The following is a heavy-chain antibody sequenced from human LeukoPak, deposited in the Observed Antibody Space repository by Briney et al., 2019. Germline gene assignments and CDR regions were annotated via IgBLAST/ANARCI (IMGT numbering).Heavy chain of an antibody. V-gene: IGHV3-7*01. CDR3: ARETCINGECYFYFDY. Sequence: GGSLRLSCAASGFTFSSYWMSWVRQAPGKGLEWVANIKQDGSEKYYVDSVKGRFTISRDNAKNSLYLQMNSLRAEDTAVYYCARETCINGECYFYFDYWGQGTLVTVSS. J-gene: IGHJ4*02. D-gene: IGHD2-8*01. CDR2: IKQDGSEK. CDR1: GFTFSSYW.